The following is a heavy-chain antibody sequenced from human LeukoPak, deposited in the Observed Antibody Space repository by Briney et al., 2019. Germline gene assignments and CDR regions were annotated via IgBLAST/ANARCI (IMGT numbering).Heavy chain of an antibody. D-gene: IGHD2-15*01. CDR2: IYYSGST. CDR1: GGSISSYY. V-gene: IGHV4-59*12. Sequence: SETLSLTRTVSGGSISSYYWSWIRQPPGKGLEWIGSIYYSGSTYYNPSLKSRVTISVDTSKNQFSLKLSSVTAADTAVYYCAREGYCSGGSCYSPSIDYWGQGTLVTVSS. J-gene: IGHJ4*02. CDR3: AREGYCSGGSCYSPSIDY.